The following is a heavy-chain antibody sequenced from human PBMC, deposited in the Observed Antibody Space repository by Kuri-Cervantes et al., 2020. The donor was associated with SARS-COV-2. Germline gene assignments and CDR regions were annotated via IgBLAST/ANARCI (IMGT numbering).Heavy chain of an antibody. CDR3: ARAYDFWSGYYPH. CDR2: ISGSGGST. D-gene: IGHD3-3*01. Sequence: GGSLRLSCAASGFTLSSHTMNWVRQAPGKGLEWVSAISGSGGSTYYADSVKGRFTISRDNSKNTLYLQMNSLRAEDTAVYYCARAYDFWSGYYPHWGQGTLVTVSS. J-gene: IGHJ4*02. V-gene: IGHV3-23*01. CDR1: GFTLSSHT.